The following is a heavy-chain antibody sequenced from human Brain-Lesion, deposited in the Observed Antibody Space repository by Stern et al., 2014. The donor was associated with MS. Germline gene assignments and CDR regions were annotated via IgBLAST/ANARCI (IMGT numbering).Heavy chain of an antibody. J-gene: IGHJ4*02. CDR3: ARFPASRPHVFDS. D-gene: IGHD6-13*01. CDR2: SDHSGST. V-gene: IGHV4-4*02. Sequence: QVQLQESGPGLVKPSGTLSLTCAVSGGSIRSSNWWSWVRQSPGKGLEWIGESDHSGSTIYNPSLKSRVTVSVDKSKTRFSLNRRFVTAADTAVYFCARFPASRPHVFDSWGQGTLVTVSS. CDR1: GGSIRSSNW.